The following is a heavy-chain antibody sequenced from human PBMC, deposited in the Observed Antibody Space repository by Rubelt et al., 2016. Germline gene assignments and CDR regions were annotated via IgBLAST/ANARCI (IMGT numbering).Heavy chain of an antibody. CDR2: IIPILGIA. V-gene: IGHV1-69*10. CDR3: ARGRAIETHALDI. Sequence: TFSSYAISWVRQAPGQGLEWMGGIIPILGIANYAQKFQGRVTITADKSTSTAYMELSSLRSEDTAVYYCARGRAIETHALDIWGQGTMVTVSS. J-gene: IGHJ3*02. CDR1: TFSSYA.